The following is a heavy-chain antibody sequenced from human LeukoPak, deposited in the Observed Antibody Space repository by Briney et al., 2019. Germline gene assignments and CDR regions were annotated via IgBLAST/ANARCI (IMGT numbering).Heavy chain of an antibody. CDR3: ARLKEGQWSIDY. J-gene: IGHJ4*02. CDR2: INHSGST. CDR1: GGSFSGYY. Sequence: SETLSLTCAVYGGSFSGYYWSWIRQPPGKGLEWIGEINHSGSTDYNPPLKSRVTISVDTSKNQFSLKLSSVTAADTAVYYCARLKEGQWSIDYWGQGTLVTVSS. V-gene: IGHV4-34*01. D-gene: IGHD6-19*01.